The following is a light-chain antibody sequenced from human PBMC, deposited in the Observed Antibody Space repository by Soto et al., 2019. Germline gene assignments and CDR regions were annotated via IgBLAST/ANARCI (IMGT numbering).Light chain of an antibody. V-gene: IGKV3-15*01. CDR2: GAS. CDR1: QTASSN. Sequence: IVMTQSPATLSVSPGERATLSCRAGQTASSNLAWYQQKPGQAPRLLIYGASTRATGIPARFSGSGSGTEFTLTISSLQSEDFGVYYCQQYNNWWTFGQGTKVEIK. CDR3: QQYNNWWT. J-gene: IGKJ1*01.